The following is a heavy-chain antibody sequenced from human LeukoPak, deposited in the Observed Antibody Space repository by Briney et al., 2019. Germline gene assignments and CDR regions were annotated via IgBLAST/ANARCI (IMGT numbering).Heavy chain of an antibody. Sequence: SETLSLTCTVSGGSISTSGSYWGWVRQPPGKGLEWIGIIYYSGSTYYNPSLKSRVTISVDTSKNQFSLKLTSVTAADTAVYYCAKDTREIVVVTAITFYYYYMDVWGKGTTVTVSS. CDR2: IYYSGST. CDR3: AKDTREIVVVTAITFYYYYMDV. CDR1: GGSISTSGSY. D-gene: IGHD2-21*02. J-gene: IGHJ6*03. V-gene: IGHV4-39*07.